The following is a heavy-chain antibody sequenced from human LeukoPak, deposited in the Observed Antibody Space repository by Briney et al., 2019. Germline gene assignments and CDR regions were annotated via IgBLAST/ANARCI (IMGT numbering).Heavy chain of an antibody. D-gene: IGHD3-3*01. CDR2: ISYDGSNK. CDR1: GFTFSSYG. Sequence: GGSLRLSCAASGFTFSSYGMHWVRQAPGKGLEWVAVISYDGSNKYYADSVKGRFTISRDNSKNTLYLQMNSLRAEDTAVYYCARGGYYGSGRYYFDSWGQGTLVTVSS. V-gene: IGHV3-30*03. J-gene: IGHJ4*02. CDR3: ARGGYYGSGRYYFDS.